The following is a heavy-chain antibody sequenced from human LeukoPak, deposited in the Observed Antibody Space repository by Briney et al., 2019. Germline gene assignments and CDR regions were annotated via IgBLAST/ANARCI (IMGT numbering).Heavy chain of an antibody. CDR1: GYTLTGYN. CDR2: KKPKRGGP. CDR3: ASLGYCSSTSFRAAGDY. D-gene: IGHD2-2*01. J-gene: IGHJ4*02. V-gene: IGHV1-2*02. Sequence: ASVKVSCKASGYTLTGYNMHWVRQAPEQGLERMGGKKPKRGGPNSAQKSKGRVTMTRETPISTAYMELSRLRSDDTAVYYCASLGYCSSTSFRAAGDYWGQGTLVTVSS.